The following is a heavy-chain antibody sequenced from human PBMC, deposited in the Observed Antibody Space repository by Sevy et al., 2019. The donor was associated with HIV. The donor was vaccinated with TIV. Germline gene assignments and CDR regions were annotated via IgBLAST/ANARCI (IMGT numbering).Heavy chain of an antibody. CDR1: GFTFSSYA. CDR2: ISNDGSHK. CDR3: ARALGTYRYNWFDP. Sequence: GGSLRLSCAASGFTFSSYAMYWVRQAPGKGLEWVAVISNDGSHKYYADSVMGRFTISRDNSRNTQYLQMNSLRVEDTAVFYCARALGTYRYNWFDPWGQGTLVTVSS. J-gene: IGHJ5*02. V-gene: IGHV3-30*04. D-gene: IGHD3-16*02.